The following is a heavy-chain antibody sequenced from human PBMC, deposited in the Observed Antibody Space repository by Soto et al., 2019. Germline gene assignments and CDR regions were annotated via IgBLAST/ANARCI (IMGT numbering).Heavy chain of an antibody. Sequence: GASVTVCCKASGYTFTSYYMHWVRQANGQGLEWMGMIILSGGSTSYAQKFQGRVTITRDMSTSTAYMELSSLRSEDTAVYYCAALNVLRYFDWLSWGQGTLVTVSS. V-gene: IGHV1-46*01. CDR2: IILSGGST. CDR3: AALNVLRYFDWLS. CDR1: GYTFTSYY. J-gene: IGHJ4*02. D-gene: IGHD3-9*01.